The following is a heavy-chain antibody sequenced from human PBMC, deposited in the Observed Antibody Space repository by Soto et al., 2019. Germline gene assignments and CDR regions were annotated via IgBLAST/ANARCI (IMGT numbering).Heavy chain of an antibody. CDR1: GGTFSSYA. Sequence: QVQLVQSGAEVKKPGSSVKVSCKASGGTFSSYAISWVRQAPGQGLEWMGGIIPIFGTANYAQKFQGRVTITADESTSTAYMELSSLRSEDTAVYYCASSDTAMATAQFAGYWGPGTLVTVSS. D-gene: IGHD5-18*01. CDR3: ASSDTAMATAQFAGY. V-gene: IGHV1-69*12. CDR2: IIPIFGTA. J-gene: IGHJ4*02.